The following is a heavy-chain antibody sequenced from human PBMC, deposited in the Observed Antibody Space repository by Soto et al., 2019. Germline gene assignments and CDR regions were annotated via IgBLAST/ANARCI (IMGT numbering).Heavy chain of an antibody. CDR1: GFTFHTYT. V-gene: IGHV3-21*01. CDR2: ISGSSAYI. Sequence: GGSLRLSCAASGFTFHTYTMNWVRQAPGKGLEWVSSISGSSAYIYYADSVKGRFTISRDNAKDSLFLQMNGLRAEDTAVYYCARDRKLGPGPNYYYYGMDVWGQGTTVTVSS. CDR3: ARDRKLGPGPNYYYYGMDV. J-gene: IGHJ6*02.